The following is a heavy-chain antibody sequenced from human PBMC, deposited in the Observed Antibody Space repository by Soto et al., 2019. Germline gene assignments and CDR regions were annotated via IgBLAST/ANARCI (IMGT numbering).Heavy chain of an antibody. Sequence: GGSLRLSCVFSGFTFNDYHMSCFRQAPGSGPEWITAMSGSGSTIFYAEAVKGRFSISRDNAKNSLYLQMNSLRDEDTALYFCARDPAYCGGDCLGAFDLWGPGTMVTVSS. D-gene: IGHD2-21*02. CDR2: MSGSGSTI. CDR3: ARDPAYCGGDCLGAFDL. V-gene: IGHV3-11*01. J-gene: IGHJ3*01. CDR1: GFTFNDYH.